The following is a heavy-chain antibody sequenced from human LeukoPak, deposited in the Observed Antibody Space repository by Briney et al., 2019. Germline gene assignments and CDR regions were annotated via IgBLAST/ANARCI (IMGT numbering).Heavy chain of an antibody. V-gene: IGHV3-9*01. CDR1: GFTFDDYA. J-gene: IGHJ3*02. CDR2: ISWNNGSI. CDR3: AKDFRRIAVAGAFDI. Sequence: GGSLRLSCAASGFTFDDYAMHWVRQAPGKGLERVSGISWNNGSIGYADSVKGRFTISRDNAKNSLYLQMNSLRAEDTALYYCAKDFRRIAVAGAFDIWGQGTMVTVSS. D-gene: IGHD6-19*01.